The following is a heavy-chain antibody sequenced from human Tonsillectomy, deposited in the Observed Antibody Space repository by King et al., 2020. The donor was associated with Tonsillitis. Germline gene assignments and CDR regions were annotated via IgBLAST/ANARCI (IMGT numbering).Heavy chain of an antibody. CDR3: ARDEGSSWYYDNKHWYFDL. D-gene: IGHD6-13*01. J-gene: IGHJ2*01. CDR1: GGSISSYY. V-gene: IGHV4-59*01. Sequence: QLQESGPGLVKPSETLSLTCTVSGGSISSYYWSWLRQPPGKGLEWIGYIYYSGSTNYNPSLKSRVTISVDTSKNQFSLKLSSVTAADTAVYYCARDEGSSWYYDNKHWYFDLWGRGTLVTVSS. CDR2: IYYSGST.